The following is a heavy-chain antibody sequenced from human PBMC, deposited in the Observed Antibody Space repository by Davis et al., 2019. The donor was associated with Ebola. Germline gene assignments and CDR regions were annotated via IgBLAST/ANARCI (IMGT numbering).Heavy chain of an antibody. Sequence: GGSLRLSCAASGFTFTSYGISWVRQAPGQGLEWMGWISAYNGNTNYAQKLQGRVTMTTDTSTSTAYMELRSLRSDDTAVYYCASDKTPGNYWGQGTLVTVSS. J-gene: IGHJ4*02. V-gene: IGHV1-18*01. CDR3: ASDKTPGNY. CDR1: GFTFTSYG. D-gene: IGHD3-10*01. CDR2: ISAYNGNT.